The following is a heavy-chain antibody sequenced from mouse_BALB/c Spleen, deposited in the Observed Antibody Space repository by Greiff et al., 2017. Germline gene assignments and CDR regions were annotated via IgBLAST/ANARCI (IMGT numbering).Heavy chain of an antibody. J-gene: IGHJ2*01. CDR3: ARHSHYYGYFDY. D-gene: IGHD1-2*01. V-gene: IGHV5-12-2*01. Sequence: EVKLVESGGGLVQPGGSLKLSCAASGFTFSSYTMSWVRQTPEKRLEWVAYISNGGGSTYYPDTVKGRFTISRDNAKNTLYLQMSSLKSEDTAMYYCARHSHYYGYFDYWGQGTTLTVSS. CDR2: ISNGGGST. CDR1: GFTFSSYT.